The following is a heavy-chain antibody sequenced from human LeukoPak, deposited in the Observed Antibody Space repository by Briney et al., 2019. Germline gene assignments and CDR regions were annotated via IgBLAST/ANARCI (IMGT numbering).Heavy chain of an antibody. CDR1: GYTFTGYY. V-gene: IGHV1-2*02. J-gene: IGHJ3*02. CDR3: AREPVEIVAFDI. CDR2: INPNSGGT. Sequence: ASVKVSCKASGYTFTGYYMHWVQQAPGQGLEWMGWINPNSGGTNYAQKFQGRVTMTRDTSISTAYMELSRLRSDDTAVYYCAREPVEIVAFDIWGQGTMVTVSS. D-gene: IGHD5-24*01.